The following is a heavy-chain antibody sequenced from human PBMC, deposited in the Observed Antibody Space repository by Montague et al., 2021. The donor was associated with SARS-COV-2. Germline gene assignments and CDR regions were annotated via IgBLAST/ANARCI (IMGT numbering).Heavy chain of an antibody. CDR3: EHRQYDFLTGQGGADY. D-gene: IGHD3/OR15-3a*01. CDR2: VYWDGDK. Sequence: PALVKPTQTLTLTCTFSGFSLSNSGVGVGWIRQPPGKALEWLALVYWDGDKRYSPSLKSRLSITTDTSKNQVVLAMTNVDPVDTATYLCEHRQYDFLTGQGGADYWGQGALVTVSS. V-gene: IGHV2-5*02. CDR1: GFSLSNSGVG. J-gene: IGHJ4*02.